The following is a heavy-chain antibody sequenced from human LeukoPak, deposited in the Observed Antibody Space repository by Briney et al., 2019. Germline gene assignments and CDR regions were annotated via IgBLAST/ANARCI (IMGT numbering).Heavy chain of an antibody. J-gene: IGHJ5*02. V-gene: IGHV4-59*12. CDR2: IYHSGST. Sequence: SETLSLTCTVSGGSLSSYYWSWIRQPPGNGLEWIGSIYHSGSTDYNASLKSRVTISVDTSKNQFSLKLSSVTAADTAVYYCARDFAGGSGSSPFDPWGQGTLVTVSS. CDR3: ARDFAGGSGSSPFDP. D-gene: IGHD3-10*01. CDR1: GGSLSSYY.